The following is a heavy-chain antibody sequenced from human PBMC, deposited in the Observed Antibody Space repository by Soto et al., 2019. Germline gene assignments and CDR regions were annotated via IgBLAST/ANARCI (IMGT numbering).Heavy chain of an antibody. CDR3: ARYAMSGVDTAMADYYYGMDV. V-gene: IGHV3-53*01. J-gene: IGHJ6*02. Sequence: GGSLRLSCAASGFTVSSNYMSWVRQAPGKGLEWVSVIYSGGSTYYADSVKGRFTISRDNSKNTLYLQMNSLRAEDTAVYYCARYAMSGVDTAMADYYYGMDVWGQGTTVTVSS. CDR1: GFTVSSNY. CDR2: IYSGGST. D-gene: IGHD5-18*01.